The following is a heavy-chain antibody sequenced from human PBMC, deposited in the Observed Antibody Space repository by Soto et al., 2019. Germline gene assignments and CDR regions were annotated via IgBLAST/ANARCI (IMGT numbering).Heavy chain of an antibody. CDR2: AYDSGIT. CDR1: GGSISSGGYP. D-gene: IGHD2-15*01. CDR3: ARGRYCSGGSCYQDY. Sequence: QLQLQESGSGLVRPSQTLSVTCAVSGGSISSGGYPWTWIRQPPGQGLEWIGYAYDSGITYHNPSLKSRVTISVDTSQNQFALKLTSVTAADTAVYFCARGRYCSGGSCYQDYWGQGTLVTVSS. J-gene: IGHJ4*02. V-gene: IGHV4-30-2*01.